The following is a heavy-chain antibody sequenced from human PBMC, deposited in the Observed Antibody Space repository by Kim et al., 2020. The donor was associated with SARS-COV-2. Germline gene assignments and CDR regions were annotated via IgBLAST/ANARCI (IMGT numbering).Heavy chain of an antibody. CDR3: ARDQDGDISYYYYGMDV. D-gene: IGHD4-17*01. CDR1: GFTFSSYS. J-gene: IGHJ6*02. Sequence: GGSLRLSCAASGFTFSSYSMNWVRQAPGKGLEWVSYISSSSSSTIYYADSVKGRFTISRDNAKNSLYLQMNSLRDEDTAVYYCARDQDGDISYYYYGMDVWGQGTTVTVSS. V-gene: IGHV3-48*02. CDR2: ISSSSSSTI.